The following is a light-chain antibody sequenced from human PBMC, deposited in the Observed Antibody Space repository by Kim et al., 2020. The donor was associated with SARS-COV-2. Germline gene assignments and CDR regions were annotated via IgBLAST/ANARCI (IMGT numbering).Light chain of an antibody. J-gene: IGLJ3*02. CDR2: FDS. V-gene: IGLV3-21*01. CDR3: QVWSSRSDQWV. CDR1: NIGSEG. Sequence: APGETARITCGGNNIGSEGVHWYQQKPGQAPVLLIYFDSDWPSGIPERFSGSNSGNTATLTISRVEAGDEADYYCQVWSSRSDQWVFGGGTQLTVL.